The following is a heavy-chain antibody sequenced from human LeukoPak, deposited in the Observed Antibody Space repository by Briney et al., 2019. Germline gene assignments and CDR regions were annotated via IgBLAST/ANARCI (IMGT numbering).Heavy chain of an antibody. D-gene: IGHD2-21*02. J-gene: IGHJ5*02. Sequence: SETLSLTCTLSGASITSTNWWSWLRQSPGRGLEWIGEVYHSGPTNYNPSLKSRVTISLDRSTNYFSLKMTSMTAADTAVYYCARDPGMVTKANRFDPWGQGTLVTVSS. CDR3: ARDPGMVTKANRFDP. CDR2: VYHSGPT. CDR1: GASITSTNW. V-gene: IGHV4-4*02.